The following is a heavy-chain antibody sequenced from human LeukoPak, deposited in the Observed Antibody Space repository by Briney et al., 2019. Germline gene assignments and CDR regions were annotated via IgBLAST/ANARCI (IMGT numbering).Heavy chain of an antibody. D-gene: IGHD1-26*01. CDR2: IHYTGSI. J-gene: IGHJ4*02. Sequence: SETLSLTCAVSGDSIRAYYWSWVRQPPGKGLEWIAYIHYTGSINYNPSLKSRVTISMDTSKSQFSLHVNSVTAADTAVYYCARYGGSPANYLDFWGQGTLVTVSS. V-gene: IGHV4-59*08. CDR1: GDSIRAYY. CDR3: ARYGGSPANYLDF.